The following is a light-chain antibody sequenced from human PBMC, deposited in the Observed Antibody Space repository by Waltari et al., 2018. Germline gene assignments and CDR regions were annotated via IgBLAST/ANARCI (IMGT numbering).Light chain of an antibody. CDR1: QSVGTY. CDR2: DAS. V-gene: IGKV3-11*01. Sequence: EIVLTQSPAILSFSPGERATLSCRASQSVGTYLAWYQQRPGQSPRLLIYDASYRDTGIPARFSGSGSETDFTLTISSLQPEDFAVYYCQQRRNWPLTFGGGTRVQI. CDR3: QQRRNWPLT. J-gene: IGKJ4*01.